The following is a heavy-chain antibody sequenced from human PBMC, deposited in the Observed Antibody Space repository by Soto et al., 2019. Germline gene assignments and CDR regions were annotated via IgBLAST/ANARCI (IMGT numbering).Heavy chain of an antibody. Sequence: RRLSCAASGFSFSDYAMTWVRQAPGKGLEWVSVISESGGSTHYAESVRGRFTISRDNSENTLYLRMNSLRDDDTAVYFCAKRSPYSTGWYSPIFDYWGQGALVTVSS. J-gene: IGHJ4*02. V-gene: IGHV3-23*01. CDR1: GFSFSDYA. CDR3: AKRSPYSTGWYSPIFDY. CDR2: ISESGGST. D-gene: IGHD6-13*01.